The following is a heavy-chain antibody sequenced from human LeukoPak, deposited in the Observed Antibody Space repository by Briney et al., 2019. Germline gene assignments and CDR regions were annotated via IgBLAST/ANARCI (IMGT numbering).Heavy chain of an antibody. Sequence: ASVKVSCKASGYIFTDYNMHWVRQAPGQGLEWVGWINPNSGGTNYAQKFQGRVTMTWDTSISTVYMELSSLRSDDTAVYYCARDGLATAECFHHWGQGTLVTVSS. V-gene: IGHV1-2*02. CDR2: INPNSGGT. D-gene: IGHD6-19*01. J-gene: IGHJ1*01. CDR3: ARDGLATAECFHH. CDR1: GYIFTDYN.